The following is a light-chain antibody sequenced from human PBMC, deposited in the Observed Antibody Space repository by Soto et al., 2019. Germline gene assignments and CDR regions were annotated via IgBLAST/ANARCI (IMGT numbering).Light chain of an antibody. CDR1: QSVSSTY. V-gene: IGKV3-20*01. Sequence: EIVLTQSPGTLSLSPGERATLSCRASQSVSSTYLAWYQQKPGQAPRLLIYGASSRATGIPDRFSGSGSGTDFTLTISRLEPEDFAVYYCQRYDISPFPFGQGPNLEIK. CDR2: GAS. CDR3: QRYDISPFP. J-gene: IGKJ2*01.